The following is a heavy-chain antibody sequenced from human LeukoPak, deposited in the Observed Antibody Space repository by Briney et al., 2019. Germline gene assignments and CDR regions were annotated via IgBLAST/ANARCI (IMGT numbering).Heavy chain of an antibody. CDR2: VYSDDTT. J-gene: IGHJ4*02. CDR1: GFTANSNY. V-gene: IGHV3-53*01. D-gene: IGHD1-26*01. CDR3: ARGGGYYAIDY. Sequence: GGSLRLSCEASGFTANSNYMNWVRQAPGKGLEWVSVVYSDDTTYYADSVKGRFTISRDNSKNTLYLQMNNLRAEDTAVYYCARGGGYYAIDYWGQGTLVTVSS.